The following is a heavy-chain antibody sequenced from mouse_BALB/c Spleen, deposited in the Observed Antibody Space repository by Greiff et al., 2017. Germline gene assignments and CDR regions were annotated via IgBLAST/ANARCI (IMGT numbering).Heavy chain of an antibody. CDR1: GYTFTSYW. Sequence: LQQPGSELVRPGASVKLSCKASGYTFTSYWMHWVKQRPGQGLEWIGNIYPGSGSTNYDEKFKSKATLTVDTSSSTAYMQLSSLTSEDSAVYYCTRDYRYDYWGQGTTHTGSS. J-gene: IGHJ2*01. CDR3: TRDYRYDY. CDR2: IYPGSGST. V-gene: IGHV1S22*01. D-gene: IGHD2-14*01.